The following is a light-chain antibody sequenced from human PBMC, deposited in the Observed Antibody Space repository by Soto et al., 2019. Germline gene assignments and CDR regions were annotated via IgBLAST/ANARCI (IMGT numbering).Light chain of an antibody. CDR1: QHVTTTY. Sequence: IVLTQSPATLSLSPGERATISCTASQHVTTTYIAWYQQKFGQAPRLLIYGASTRATGTTNRITGGGFGTYFSLTISRVEPEDFAVYYFQQYDSSFTFGGGTKVEMK. CDR3: QQYDSSFT. V-gene: IGKV3-20*01. CDR2: GAS. J-gene: IGKJ4*01.